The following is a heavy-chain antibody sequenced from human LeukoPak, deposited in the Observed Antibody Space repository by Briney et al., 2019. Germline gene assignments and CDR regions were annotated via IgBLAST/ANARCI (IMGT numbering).Heavy chain of an antibody. Sequence: ASVKVSCKASGYTFTIYGITWVRQAPGQGLEWMGWISAYNGNTNYAQKLQGRVTMTTDTSTSTAYMELKSLRSDDTAVYYCARAPYCSSSSCPGYFQHWARAPWSPSPQ. CDR1: GYTFTIYG. D-gene: IGHD2-2*01. CDR3: ARAPYCSSSSCPGYFQH. CDR2: ISAYNGNT. V-gene: IGHV1-18*01. J-gene: IGHJ1*01.